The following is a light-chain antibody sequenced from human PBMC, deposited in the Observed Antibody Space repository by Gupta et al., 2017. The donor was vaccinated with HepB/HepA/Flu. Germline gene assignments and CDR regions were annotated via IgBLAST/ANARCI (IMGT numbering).Light chain of an antibody. CDR2: KDS. V-gene: IGLV3-25*03. CDR1: ALPKQY. CDR3: QSADSSGTYV. J-gene: IGLJ1*01. Sequence: SYELPQPPSVSVSPGQTARITCSGDALPKQYAYWYQQKPGQAPVLVIYKDSERPAGIPERFSGSSAGTTVTVTISGVQAEDEADYYCQSADSSGTYVFGTGTKVTVL.